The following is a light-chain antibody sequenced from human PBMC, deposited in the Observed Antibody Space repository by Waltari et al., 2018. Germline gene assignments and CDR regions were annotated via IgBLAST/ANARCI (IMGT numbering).Light chain of an antibody. Sequence: DIQMTQSPSLLSASVGDRVTIPCRASQRISSYLNWYQMKPGKAPELLIYGASTVQSGVPSRFSGSGFGTDFTLTISSLQPEDFATYYCQQTYNLITFGPGTKVDLK. V-gene: IGKV1-39*01. J-gene: IGKJ3*01. CDR3: QQTYNLIT. CDR2: GAS. CDR1: QRISSY.